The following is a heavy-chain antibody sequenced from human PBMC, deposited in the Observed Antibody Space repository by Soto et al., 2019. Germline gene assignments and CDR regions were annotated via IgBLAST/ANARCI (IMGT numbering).Heavy chain of an antibody. Sequence: EVQLVESGGVLVKPGGSLRLSCAASGFTFSTYSMNWVRQAPGKGLEWVSSISSSSSYIDYADSVKGRFTISRDNAKNSLYLQMNSLRAEDTAVYYCARGYHYYDSSGYDKWDAFDIWGQGTMVTVSS. CDR1: GFTFSTYS. CDR2: ISSSSSYI. CDR3: ARGYHYYDSSGYDKWDAFDI. J-gene: IGHJ3*02. D-gene: IGHD3-22*01. V-gene: IGHV3-21*01.